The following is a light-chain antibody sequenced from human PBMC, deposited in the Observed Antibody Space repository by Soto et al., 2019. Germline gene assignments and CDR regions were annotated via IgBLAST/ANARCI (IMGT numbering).Light chain of an antibody. V-gene: IGLV2-8*01. CDR2: EVT. CDR1: SSDVGGYDY. Sequence: QSALTQPPSASGSPGQSVTISCTGTSSDVGGYDYVSWYQQHPGKAPKLMIYEVTKRPSGVPDRFSGSKSGNTASLPVYGLQAEDEADYYCSSYAGSSTYVFRTGTTVTVL. CDR3: SSYAGSSTYV. J-gene: IGLJ1*01.